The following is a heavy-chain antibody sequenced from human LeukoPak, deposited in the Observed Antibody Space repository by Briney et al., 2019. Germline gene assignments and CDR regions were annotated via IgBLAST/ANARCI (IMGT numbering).Heavy chain of an antibody. V-gene: IGHV3-23*01. J-gene: IGHJ6*03. CDR2: ISGSGGST. Sequence: GGSLRLSCAASGITFSSYAMTWVRQAPGKGLEWVSAISGSGGSTHYADSVKGRLTISRDNSKNTLYLQMNSLRAEDTAVYYCAKGPRFMGYHYMDVWGKGTTVTVSS. CDR3: AKGPRFMGYHYMDV. CDR1: GITFSSYA. D-gene: IGHD3-10*01.